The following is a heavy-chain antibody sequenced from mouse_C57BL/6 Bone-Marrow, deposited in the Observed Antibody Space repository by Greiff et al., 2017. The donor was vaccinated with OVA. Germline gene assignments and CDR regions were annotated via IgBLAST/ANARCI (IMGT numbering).Heavy chain of an antibody. J-gene: IGHJ2*01. CDR1: GYTFTSYG. D-gene: IGHD1-1*01. V-gene: IGHV1-81*01. CDR3: ARRIFPYYYGSSHYFDY. CDR2: IYPRSGNT. Sequence: QVQLQQSGAELARPGASVKLSCKASGYTFTSYGISWVKQRTGQGLEWIGEIYPRSGNTYYNEKFKGKATLTADKSSSTAYMELRSLTSEDSAVYFCARRIFPYYYGSSHYFDYWGQGTTLTVSS.